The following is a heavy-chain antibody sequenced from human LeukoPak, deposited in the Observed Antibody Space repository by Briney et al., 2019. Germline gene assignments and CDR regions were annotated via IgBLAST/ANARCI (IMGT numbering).Heavy chain of an antibody. CDR3: ARAVDS. Sequence: SETLSLTCTVSGGSISSGSYYWSWIRQPAGKGLEWIGRIYTSGSTNYNPSLKSRVTISVDTSKNQFSLKLSSVTAADTAVYYCARAVDSWGQGTLVTVSS. CDR2: IYTSGST. V-gene: IGHV4-61*02. J-gene: IGHJ4*02. CDR1: GGSISSGSYY.